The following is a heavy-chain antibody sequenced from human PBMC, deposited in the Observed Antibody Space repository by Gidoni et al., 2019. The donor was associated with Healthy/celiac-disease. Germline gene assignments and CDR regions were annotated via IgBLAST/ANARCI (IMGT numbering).Heavy chain of an antibody. CDR3: ARATGEYGSGSYYNYYYYYMDV. J-gene: IGHJ6*03. CDR2: IGTAGDT. V-gene: IGHV3-13*01. Sequence: EVQLVESGGGLVQPGGSLRLSCAASGFTFSSYDMPWVRQATGKGLEWVSAIGTAGDTYYPGSVKGRFTISRENAKNSLYLQMNSLRAEDTAVYYCARATGEYGSGSYYNYYYYYMDVWGKGTTVTVSS. CDR1: GFTFSSYD. D-gene: IGHD3-10*01.